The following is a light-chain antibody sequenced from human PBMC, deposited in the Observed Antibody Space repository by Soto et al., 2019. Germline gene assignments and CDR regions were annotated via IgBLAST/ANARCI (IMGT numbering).Light chain of an antibody. J-gene: IGLJ7*01. CDR3: QVWDSSSDHAV. Sequence: SYELTQPPSVSVAPGKTARITCGGNNIGSKSVHWYQQKPGQAPVLVIYYDSDPPSGITERLSGSNSGNTATLTISRVEAGDEADYYCQVWDSSSDHAVFGGGTQLTVL. V-gene: IGLV3-21*04. CDR1: NIGSKS. CDR2: YDS.